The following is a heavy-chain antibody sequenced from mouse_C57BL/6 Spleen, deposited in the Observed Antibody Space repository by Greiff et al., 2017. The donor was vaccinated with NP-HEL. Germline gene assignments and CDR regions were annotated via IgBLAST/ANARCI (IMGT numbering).Heavy chain of an antibody. V-gene: IGHV1-42*01. CDR1: GYSFTGYY. Sequence: VQLQQSGPELVKPGASVKISCKASGYSFTGYYMNWVKQSPEKSLEWIGEINPSTGGTTYNQKFKAKATLTVDKSSSTAYMQLKSLTSEDSAVYYCARWRTPGWFAYWGQGTLVTVSA. J-gene: IGHJ3*01. CDR3: ARWRTPGWFAY. CDR2: INPSTGGT.